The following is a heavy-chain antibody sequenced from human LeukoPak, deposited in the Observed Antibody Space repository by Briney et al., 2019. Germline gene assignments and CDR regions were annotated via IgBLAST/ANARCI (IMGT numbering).Heavy chain of an antibody. CDR3: ARASHSIAAAGNNWFDP. D-gene: IGHD6-13*01. CDR2: ISPSGGST. V-gene: IGHV1-46*01. CDR1: GYTFTSYG. J-gene: IGHJ5*02. Sequence: ASVKVSCKASGYTFTSYGISWVRQAPGQGPEWMGVISPSGGSTIYAQKFKGRVTLTRDMSTSTAYMELSSLRSEDTAVYYCARASHSIAAAGNNWFDPWGQGTLVTVSS.